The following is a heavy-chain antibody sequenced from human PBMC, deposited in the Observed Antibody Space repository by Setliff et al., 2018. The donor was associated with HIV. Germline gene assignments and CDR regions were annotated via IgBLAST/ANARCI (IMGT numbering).Heavy chain of an antibody. CDR2: INHSGST. D-gene: IGHD2-15*01. CDR1: GGSITGYY. J-gene: IGHJ6*03. CDR3: ARGGDGLLLGRPRYYYYYMDV. V-gene: IGHV4-34*01. Sequence: SETLSLTCTVSGGSITGYYWSWIRQPPGKGLEWIGEINHSGSTNYNPSLKSRVTISVDTSKNQFSLKLSSVTAADTAVYYCARGGDGLLLGRPRYYYYYMDVWGKGTTVTVSS.